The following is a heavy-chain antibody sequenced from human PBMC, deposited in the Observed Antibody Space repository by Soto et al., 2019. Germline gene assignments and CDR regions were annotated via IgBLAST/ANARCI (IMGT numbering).Heavy chain of an antibody. Sequence: EVQLLESGGGLVRPGESLKLSCAASDFTFGDFAMSWVRQAPGKGLEWVASISASSRSTYYADSVRGRFSISRDNSKNTVVLQMKILTAADTALYSCAKNYYESGSYYLFDACGQGTHVTVSS. D-gene: IGHD3-10*01. CDR3: AKNYYESGSYYLFDA. J-gene: IGHJ5*02. CDR2: ISASSRST. CDR1: DFTFGDFA. V-gene: IGHV3-23*01.